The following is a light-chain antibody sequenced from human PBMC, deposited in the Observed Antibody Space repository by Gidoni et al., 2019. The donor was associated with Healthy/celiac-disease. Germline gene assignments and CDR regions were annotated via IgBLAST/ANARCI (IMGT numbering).Light chain of an antibody. CDR3: QQRSNWPPIT. V-gene: IGKV3-11*01. CDR1: QSVSNY. J-gene: IGKJ5*01. Sequence: DIVLTQSPATLSLSPGERATLSCRASQSVSNYLAWYQQKPGQPPRLLIYDASNRATGSPARFSGSGSGTDFTLTISSLEPEDFAVYYCQQRSNWPPITFGQGTRLEIK. CDR2: DAS.